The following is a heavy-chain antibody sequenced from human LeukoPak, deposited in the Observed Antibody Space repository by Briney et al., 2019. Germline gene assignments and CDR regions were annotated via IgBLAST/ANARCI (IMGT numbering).Heavy chain of an antibody. J-gene: IGHJ4*02. V-gene: IGHV3-23*01. CDR2: ISGAGRSS. Sequence: GGSLRLSCAASGFTFSSYAMSWVRQAPGKGLEWVSAISGAGRSSYYADSVKGRFTISRDKSKNTLYLQMNSLRAEDTAVHYCAKGFSYFDYWGQGTLVTVSS. CDR3: AKGFSYFDY. CDR1: GFTFSSYA.